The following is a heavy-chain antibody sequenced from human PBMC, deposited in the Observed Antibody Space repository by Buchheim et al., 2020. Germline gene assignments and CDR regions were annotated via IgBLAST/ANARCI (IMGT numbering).Heavy chain of an antibody. CDR1: GYTFTSYY. Sequence: QVQLVQSGAEVKKPGASVKVSCKASGYTFTSYYMHWVRQAPGQGLEWMGIINPSGGSTSYAQKFQGRVTMTRDTSTSTVYMELSSLRSEDTAVYYCARDRGVPAATYSGLGTNDYWGQGTL. J-gene: IGHJ4*02. CDR3: ARDRGVPAATYSGLGTNDY. D-gene: IGHD2-2*01. V-gene: IGHV1-46*01. CDR2: INPSGGST.